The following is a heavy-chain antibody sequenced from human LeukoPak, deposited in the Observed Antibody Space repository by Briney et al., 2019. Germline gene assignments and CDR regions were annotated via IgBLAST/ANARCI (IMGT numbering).Heavy chain of an antibody. CDR3: ASKPRGESRPFDY. CDR2: INVASGDT. CDR1: GYTFTAHA. D-gene: IGHD3-16*01. Sequence: ASVKVSCKASGYTFTAHAVHWVRQAPGQRLEWMGWINVASGDTGYSQRSQDRVTITRDTSASTGYMEMSSLISEDTAVYYCASKPRGESRPFDYWGQGTLVTVSS. J-gene: IGHJ4*02. V-gene: IGHV1-3*01.